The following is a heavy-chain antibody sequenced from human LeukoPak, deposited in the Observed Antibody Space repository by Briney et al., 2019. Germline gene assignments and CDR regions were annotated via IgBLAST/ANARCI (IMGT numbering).Heavy chain of an antibody. D-gene: IGHD3-10*01. Sequence: SETLSLTCTVSGGSISSGGYYWSWIRQHPGKGLEWIGYIYYSGSTYYNPSLKGRVTISVDTSKNQFSLKLSSVTAADTAVYYCASITRITPGWFDPWGQGTLVTVSS. CDR2: IYYSGST. CDR3: ASITRITPGWFDP. J-gene: IGHJ5*02. CDR1: GGSISSGGYY. V-gene: IGHV4-31*03.